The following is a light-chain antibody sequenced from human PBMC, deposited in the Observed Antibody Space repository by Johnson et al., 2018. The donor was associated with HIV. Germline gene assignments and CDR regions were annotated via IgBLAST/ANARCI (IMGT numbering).Light chain of an antibody. CDR1: SSNIGNNY. CDR3: GTLHTSLSARHV. J-gene: IGLJ1*01. CDR2: DNN. Sequence: QSVLTQPPSVSAAPGQKVTISCSGSSSNIGNNYVSWYQQLPGTAPKLLIYDNNKRPSGIPDRFSGSKSGTSATLGITGLQTGDEADYYGGTLHTSLSARHVFGSGTNVTVL. V-gene: IGLV1-51*01.